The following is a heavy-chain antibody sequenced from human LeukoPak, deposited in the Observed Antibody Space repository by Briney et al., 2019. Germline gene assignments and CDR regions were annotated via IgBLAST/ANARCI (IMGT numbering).Heavy chain of an antibody. V-gene: IGHV1-69*04. CDR3: ARDMGCDSTRFAFDI. CDR2: IIPILGIA. J-gene: IGHJ3*02. D-gene: IGHD2-21*02. Sequence: SVKVSCKASGGTFSSYTISWVRQAPGQGLEWMGRIIPILGIANYAQKFQGRVTITADKSTSTAYMELSSLRSEDTAVYYCARDMGCDSTRFAFDIWGQGTMVTVSS. CDR1: GGTFSSYT.